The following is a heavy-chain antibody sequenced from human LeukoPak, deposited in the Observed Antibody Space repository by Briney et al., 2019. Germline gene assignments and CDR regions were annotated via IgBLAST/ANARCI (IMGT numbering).Heavy chain of an antibody. V-gene: IGHV4-59*08. Sequence: SETLSLTFTVSGGSISSYYWSWIRQPPGKGLEWIGYIYYSGSTNYNPSLKSRVTISVDTSKNQFSLKLSSVTAADTAVYYCARSPGPYYDFWSGSGYYYGMDVWGQGTTVTVSS. CDR1: GGSISSYY. CDR2: IYYSGST. J-gene: IGHJ6*02. D-gene: IGHD3-3*01. CDR3: ARSPGPYYDFWSGSGYYYGMDV.